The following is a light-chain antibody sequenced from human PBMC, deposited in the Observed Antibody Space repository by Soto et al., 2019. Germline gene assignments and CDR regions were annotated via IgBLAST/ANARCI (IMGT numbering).Light chain of an antibody. CDR2: DAS. J-gene: IGKJ1*01. CDR1: QSIRTW. CDR3: QQYNSYPWT. V-gene: IGKV1-5*01. Sequence: DIQITQSPSTLSASVGDRVTITCRASQSIRTWLAWYQHKPGKAPKFLIYDASTVESGVPSRFSGSGSGTEFTLTISSLQPDDFATYYCQQYNSYPWTFGQGTKVDIK.